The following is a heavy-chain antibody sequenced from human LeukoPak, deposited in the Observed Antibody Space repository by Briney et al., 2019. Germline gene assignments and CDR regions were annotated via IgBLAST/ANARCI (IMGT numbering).Heavy chain of an antibody. Sequence: ASVKVSCKASGYTFTSYGISWGRQAPGQGLEWMGWISAYNGNTNYAQKPQGRVTMTTDTSTSTAYMELRSLRSDDTAVYYCARRFQGTYGTLYYYYYGMDVWGQGTTVTVSS. D-gene: IGHD4-17*01. V-gene: IGHV1-18*01. CDR2: ISAYNGNT. CDR1: GYTFTSYG. J-gene: IGHJ6*02. CDR3: ARRFQGTYGTLYYYYYGMDV.